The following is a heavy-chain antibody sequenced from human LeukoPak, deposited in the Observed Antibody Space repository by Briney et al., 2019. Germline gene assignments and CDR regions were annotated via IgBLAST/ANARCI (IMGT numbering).Heavy chain of an antibody. CDR1: GFIVNSYA. V-gene: IGHV3-66*02. CDR3: ARDRAEGKTWVEFDP. J-gene: IGHJ5*01. CDR2: IYSDGVT. Sequence: GGSLRLSCAASGFIVNSYAISWVRQAPGKGLAWVSLIYSDGVTQYADSVKGRFTISRDNSKNTLYLQMNSLRDKDTAVYFCARDRAEGKTWVEFDPWGQGTLVTVSS.